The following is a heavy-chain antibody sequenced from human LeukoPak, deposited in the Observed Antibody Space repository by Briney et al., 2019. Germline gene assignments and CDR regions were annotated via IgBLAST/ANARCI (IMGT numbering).Heavy chain of an antibody. Sequence: ASVKVSCKASGYTFTGYYMHWVRQAPGQGLEWMGWINPNSGGTNYAQKFQGWVTMTRDTSTSTAYMELSRLRSDDTAVYYCARDLSIAAAGIVTIDYWGQGTLVTVSS. D-gene: IGHD6-13*01. CDR3: ARDLSIAAAGIVTIDY. J-gene: IGHJ4*02. V-gene: IGHV1-2*04. CDR1: GYTFTGYY. CDR2: INPNSGGT.